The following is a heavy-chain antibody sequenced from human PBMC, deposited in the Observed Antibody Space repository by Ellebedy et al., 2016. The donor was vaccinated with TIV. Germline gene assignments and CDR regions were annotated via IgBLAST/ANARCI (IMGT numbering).Heavy chain of an antibody. V-gene: IGHV3-11*03. CDR2: ISGDAGYR. CDR3: ARQFRSKRITMVRGQLDV. J-gene: IGHJ6*02. Sequence: GGSLRLSXVASGFTFIDHYMSWVRQAPGKGLEVVSYISGDAGYRIYARSVQGRFTISRDIAENAVSLQMDRLRAEDTAVYYCARQFRSKRITMVRGQLDVWGQGTTVIVSS. CDR1: GFTFIDHY. D-gene: IGHD3-10*01.